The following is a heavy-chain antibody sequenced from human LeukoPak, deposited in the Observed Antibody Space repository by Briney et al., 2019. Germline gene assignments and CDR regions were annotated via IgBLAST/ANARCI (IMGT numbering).Heavy chain of an antibody. J-gene: IGHJ3*02. CDR2: IYHSGST. CDR3: ARSLLDEEPVYAFDI. CDR1: GGSISSGGYS. D-gene: IGHD1-14*01. V-gene: IGHV4-30-2*01. Sequence: SQTLSLTCTVSGGSISSGGYSWSWIRQPPGKGLEWIGYIYHSGSTYYNPSLKSRVTISVDRSKNQFSLKLSSVTAADTAVYYCARSLLDEEPVYAFDIWGQGTMVTVSS.